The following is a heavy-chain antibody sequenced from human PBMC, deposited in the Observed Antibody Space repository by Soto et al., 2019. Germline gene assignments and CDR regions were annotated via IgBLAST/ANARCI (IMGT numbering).Heavy chain of an antibody. CDR1: GFTVSSNY. D-gene: IGHD3-3*01. CDR3: ARGTQLRFLEWLSPRGFDP. J-gene: IGHJ5*02. V-gene: IGHV3-53*01. Sequence: GGSLRLSCAASGFTVSSNYMSWVRQAPGKGLEWVSVIYSGGSTYYADSVKGRFTISRDNSKNTLYLQMNSLRAEDTAVYYCARGTQLRFLEWLSPRGFDPWGQGTLVTVSS. CDR2: IYSGGST.